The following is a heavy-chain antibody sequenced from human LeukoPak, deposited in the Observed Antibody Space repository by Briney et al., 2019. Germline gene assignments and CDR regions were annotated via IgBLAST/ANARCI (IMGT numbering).Heavy chain of an antibody. CDR2: MNPNSGNT. CDR3: ARAPRPPWDDSSGLDY. D-gene: IGHD3-22*01. J-gene: IGHJ4*02. Sequence: ASVKVSCKASGGTFNSYAISWVRQATGQGLEWMGWMNPNSGNTGYAQKFQGRVTMTRNTSISTAYMELSSLRSEDTAVYYCARAPRPPWDDSSGLDYWGQGTLVTVSS. CDR1: GGTFNSYA. V-gene: IGHV1-8*02.